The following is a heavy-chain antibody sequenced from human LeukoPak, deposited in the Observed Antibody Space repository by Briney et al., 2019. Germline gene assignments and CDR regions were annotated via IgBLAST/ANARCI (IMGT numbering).Heavy chain of an antibody. Sequence: GASVKVSCRASGYTFTSYGISWVRQAPGQGLEWMGWISAYNGNTNYAQKLQGRVTMTTDTSTSTAYMELRSLRSDDTAVYYCARDRHVIVATIGIDYWGQGTLVTVSS. CDR1: GYTFTSYG. CDR2: ISAYNGNT. V-gene: IGHV1-18*01. D-gene: IGHD5-12*01. CDR3: ARDRHVIVATIGIDY. J-gene: IGHJ4*02.